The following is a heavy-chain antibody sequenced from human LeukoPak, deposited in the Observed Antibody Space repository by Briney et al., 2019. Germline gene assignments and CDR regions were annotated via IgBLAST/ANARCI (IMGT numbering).Heavy chain of an antibody. CDR2: IYYNGGT. J-gene: IGHJ4*02. CDR3: ARAYASGSYTLDF. CDR1: GGSFSDYY. V-gene: IGHV4-59*01. Sequence: SETLSLTCAVYGGSFSDYYWSWIRQPPGKGLEWIGYIYYNGGTNYNPSLKSRVTISVDTSNNQFSLKLSSVTAADTAVYYCARAYASGSYTLDFWGQGTLVSVSS. D-gene: IGHD3-10*01.